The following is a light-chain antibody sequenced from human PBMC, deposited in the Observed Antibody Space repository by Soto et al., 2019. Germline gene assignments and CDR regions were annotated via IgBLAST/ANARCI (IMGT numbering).Light chain of an antibody. CDR1: QSVSNNY. Sequence: ETVLTQSPGTLTWSPGERAPVACGTSQSVSNNYLAWYQQNPGQAPRLLIYGASSRATGIPDRFSGSGSGTDFTLSIRRLEPEDFAVYYCQQYSSLWTFGQGTKVDIK. J-gene: IGKJ1*01. CDR2: GAS. V-gene: IGKV3-20*01. CDR3: QQYSSLWT.